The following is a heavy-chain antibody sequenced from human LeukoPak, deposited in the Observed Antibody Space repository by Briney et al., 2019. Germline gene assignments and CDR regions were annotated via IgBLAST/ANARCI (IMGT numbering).Heavy chain of an antibody. CDR3: ARQQYSSSPLFNY. J-gene: IGHJ4*02. CDR1: AGSISSSAYY. CDR2: LCCGGST. V-gene: IGHV4-39*01. D-gene: IGHD6-13*01. Sequence: SETLSLTCTVSAGSISSSAYYWGWIRQPPGKGLECIGSLCCGGSTYYSPSLRRRVTMSVDTSKNHFSLKLSSVTAADTAVYYCARQQYSSSPLFNYWGQGTLVTVSS.